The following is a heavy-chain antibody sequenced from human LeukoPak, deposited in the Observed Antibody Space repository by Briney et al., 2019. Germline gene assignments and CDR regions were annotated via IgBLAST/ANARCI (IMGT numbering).Heavy chain of an antibody. D-gene: IGHD1-1*01. Sequence: GGSLTLSCAASGFIVSYYAMSWVRQAPGKGLEWVSSISGSGGSIDYADSVKGRFTISRDDSKSTVYLQMNSLRAEDTAVYYCANGIRYYFDNWGQGTLVTVSS. CDR3: ANGIRYYFDN. CDR2: ISGSGGSI. CDR1: GFIVSYYA. J-gene: IGHJ4*02. V-gene: IGHV3-23*01.